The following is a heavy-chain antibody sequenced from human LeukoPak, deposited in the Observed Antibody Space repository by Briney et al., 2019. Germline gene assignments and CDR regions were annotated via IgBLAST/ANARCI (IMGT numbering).Heavy chain of an antibody. Sequence: GGSLRLSCAASGFTFSSYGMHWVRQAPGKGLEWVAVIWYDGSNKYYADSVKGRFTISRDNSKSTLYLQMNSLRAEDTAVYYCARDRDSSGYYYESTPFDYWGQGTLVTVSS. CDR1: GFTFSSYG. CDR3: ARDRDSSGYYYESTPFDY. D-gene: IGHD3-22*01. J-gene: IGHJ4*02. V-gene: IGHV3-33*01. CDR2: IWYDGSNK.